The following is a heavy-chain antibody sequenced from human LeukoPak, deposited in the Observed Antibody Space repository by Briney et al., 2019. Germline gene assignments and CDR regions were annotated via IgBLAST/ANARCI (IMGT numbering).Heavy chain of an antibody. J-gene: IGHJ3*02. CDR2: INHSGST. D-gene: IGHD3-16*01. CDR1: GGSFSGYY. Sequence: SETLSLTCAVYGGSFSGYYWSWIRQPPGKVLEWIGEINHSGSTNYNPSLKSRVTISVDTSKNQFSLKLSSVTAADTAVYYCARESFGGLHGAFDIWGQGTMVTVSS. V-gene: IGHV4-34*01. CDR3: ARESFGGLHGAFDI.